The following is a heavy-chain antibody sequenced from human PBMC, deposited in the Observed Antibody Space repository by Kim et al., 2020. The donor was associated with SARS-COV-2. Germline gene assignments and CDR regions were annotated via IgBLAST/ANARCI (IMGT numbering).Heavy chain of an antibody. J-gene: IGHJ6*02. V-gene: IGHV4-59*13. Sequence: SETLSLTCTVSGGSISSYYWSWIRQPPGKGLEWIGYIYYSGSTNYNPSLKSRVTISVDTSKNQFSLKLSSVTAADTAVYYCARSFLGYCSSTSCFGYYYYGMDVWGQGTTVTVSS. CDR2: IYYSGST. CDR3: ARSFLGYCSSTSCFGYYYYGMDV. CDR1: GGSISSYY. D-gene: IGHD2-2*01.